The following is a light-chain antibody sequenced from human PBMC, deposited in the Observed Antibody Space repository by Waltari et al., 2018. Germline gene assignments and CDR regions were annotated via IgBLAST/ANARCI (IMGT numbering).Light chain of an antibody. Sequence: DQRHPGKAPKVVIYDVTERPSGVSNRFSGSKSGSTASLTISGLQTEDEADYYCSSRTNSITWVFGGGTKVTVL. CDR3: SSRTNSITWV. CDR2: DVT. J-gene: IGLJ3*02. V-gene: IGLV2-14*03.